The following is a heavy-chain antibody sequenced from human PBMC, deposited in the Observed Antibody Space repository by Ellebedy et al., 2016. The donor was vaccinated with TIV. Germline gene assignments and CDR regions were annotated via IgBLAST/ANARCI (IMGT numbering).Heavy chain of an antibody. V-gene: IGHV3-73*01. Sequence: GGSLRLXCAASGFTFSGSAMHWARQSSGKGLEWIGRIRSQANSYATAYAPSVKGRFFISRDDSKNTAYLHMNSLNTEDSAVYYCTRRGVSGGITFDYWGQGTRVTVSS. CDR2: IRSQANSYAT. CDR1: GFTFSGSA. D-gene: IGHD1-20*01. J-gene: IGHJ4*02. CDR3: TRRGVSGGITFDY.